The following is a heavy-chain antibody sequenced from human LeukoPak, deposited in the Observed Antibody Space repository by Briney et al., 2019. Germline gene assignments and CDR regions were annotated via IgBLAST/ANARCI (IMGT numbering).Heavy chain of an antibody. CDR2: IYYSGST. V-gene: IGHV4-30-4*01. CDR3: ARVGLVAATPPYHHYYGIDV. Sequence: SETLSLTCTVSGGSISSGDYYWSWIRQPPGKGLEWIGYIYYSGSTYYNPSLKSRVTISVDTSKNQFSLELSSVTAADTAVYYCARVGLVAATPPYHHYYGIDVLGQGTTVTVSS. J-gene: IGHJ6*02. CDR1: GGSISSGDYY. D-gene: IGHD2-15*01.